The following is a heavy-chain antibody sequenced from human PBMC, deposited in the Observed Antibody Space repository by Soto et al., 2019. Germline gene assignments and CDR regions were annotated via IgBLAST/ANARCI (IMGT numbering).Heavy chain of an antibody. V-gene: IGHV3-30*03. CDR1: GFNFTTYG. J-gene: IGHJ6*02. D-gene: IGHD1-26*01. Sequence: QEQLVESGGGVAQPGRSLRLSCAASGFNFTTYGMHWVRQAPGKGLEWVAVFLYDGSNTYYSDSVKGRFTISRDNSQDSLYLQMTSLRADATAVYCWARARGSYQRDTAGMNVLGPGDTVTVSS. CDR2: FLYDGSNT. CDR3: ARARGSYQRDTAGMNV.